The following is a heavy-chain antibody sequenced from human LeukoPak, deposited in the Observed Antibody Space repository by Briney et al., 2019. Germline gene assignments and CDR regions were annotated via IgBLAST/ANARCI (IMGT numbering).Heavy chain of an antibody. V-gene: IGHV3-30*04. Sequence: GGSLRLSCAASGFTFSSYAMYWVRQAPGKGLEWVAVISYDGSDKFYADSVKGRFTISRDSSKNTLYLQMNSLKTEDTAVYYCTRDFLNYYYYMDVWGKGTTVTVSS. CDR1: GFTFSSYA. CDR2: ISYDGSDK. CDR3: TRDFLNYYYYMDV. J-gene: IGHJ6*03. D-gene: IGHD2/OR15-2a*01.